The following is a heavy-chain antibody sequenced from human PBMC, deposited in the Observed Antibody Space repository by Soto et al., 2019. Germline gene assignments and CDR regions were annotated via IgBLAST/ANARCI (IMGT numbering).Heavy chain of an antibody. D-gene: IGHD3-10*01. CDR3: ARGGRMGNWYFDL. V-gene: IGHV1-69*01. CDR2: IIPMFGST. J-gene: IGHJ2*01. CDR1: GGTFNNLA. Sequence: VQLVQSGAEVKKPGSSVKLSCNAAGGTFNNLAVSWVRQAPGQGLEWMGEIIPMFGSTNYAQRFQGRVTITADESRSIAYMYLSSLRSDDTAIYYCARGGRMGNWYFDLWGRGTLVTVSS.